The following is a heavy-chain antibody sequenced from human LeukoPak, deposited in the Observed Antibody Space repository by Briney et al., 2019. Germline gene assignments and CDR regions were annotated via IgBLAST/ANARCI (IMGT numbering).Heavy chain of an antibody. CDR2: IYYSGST. D-gene: IGHD3-10*01. V-gene: IGHV4-59*01. J-gene: IGHJ4*02. CDR3: ASLRADGSGSLNAGDY. CDR1: GGSISSYY. Sequence: SETLSLTCTVSGGSISSYYWSWIRQPPGKGLEWIGYIYYSGSTNYNPSLKSRVTISVDTSKNQFSLKLSSVTAADTAVYYCASLRADGSGSLNAGDYWGQGTLVTVSS.